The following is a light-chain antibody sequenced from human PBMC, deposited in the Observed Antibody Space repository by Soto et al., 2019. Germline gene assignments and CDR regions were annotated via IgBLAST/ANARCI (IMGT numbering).Light chain of an antibody. Sequence: EIVLTQSPGTLSLSPGERATLSCRASQSVSSSYLAWYQQKPGQAPRLLLYGASSRATGIPDRFSGSGSGTDFTLTIRRLEPEDFAVYYCQQYGSPWTFGQATKVEIK. V-gene: IGKV3-20*01. CDR2: GAS. J-gene: IGKJ1*01. CDR3: QQYGSPWT. CDR1: QSVSSSY.